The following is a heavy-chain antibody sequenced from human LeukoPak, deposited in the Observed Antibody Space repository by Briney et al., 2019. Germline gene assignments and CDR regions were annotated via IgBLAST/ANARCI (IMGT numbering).Heavy chain of an antibody. D-gene: IGHD1/OR15-1a*01. CDR3: AKSHPVEQRGYFDC. V-gene: IGHV3-23*01. CDR1: GFTFTTYA. Sequence: GGSLRLSCAASGFTFTTYAMSWVRQAPGKGLEWVSTIANDGGSTYYADSVKGRFSISRDNSKNMVYLQMYSLRAEDMAVYYCAKSHPVEQRGYFDCWGQGTLVPVSS. J-gene: IGHJ4*02. CDR2: IANDGGST.